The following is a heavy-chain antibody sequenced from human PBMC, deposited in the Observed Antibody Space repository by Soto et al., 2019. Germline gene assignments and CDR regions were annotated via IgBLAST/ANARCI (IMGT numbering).Heavy chain of an antibody. Sequence: QVQLQESGPGLVKPSETLSLTCTVSGGSISSYYWSWIRQPPGKGLEWIGYIYYSGSTNYNPSLKSRVTMSVDTSKNHYSLKLNYMTAADTAVYYCARHNYGSGSTYFDYWGQGTLVNVSS. D-gene: IGHD3-10*01. CDR3: ARHNYGSGSTYFDY. J-gene: IGHJ4*02. V-gene: IGHV4-59*08. CDR1: GGSISSYY. CDR2: IYYSGST.